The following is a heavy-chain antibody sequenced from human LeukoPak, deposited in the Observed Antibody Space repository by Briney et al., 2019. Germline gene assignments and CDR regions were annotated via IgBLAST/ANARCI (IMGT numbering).Heavy chain of an antibody. CDR1: GFTVSSNS. Sequence: GGSLRLSCTVSGFTVSSNSMSWVRQAPGKGLEWVANIKQDGSEKYYVDSVKGRFTISRDNAKNSLYLQMNSLRAEDTAVYYCARVMYSSGWSFDYWGQGTLVTVSS. V-gene: IGHV3-7*01. D-gene: IGHD6-19*01. J-gene: IGHJ4*02. CDR2: IKQDGSEK. CDR3: ARVMYSSGWSFDY.